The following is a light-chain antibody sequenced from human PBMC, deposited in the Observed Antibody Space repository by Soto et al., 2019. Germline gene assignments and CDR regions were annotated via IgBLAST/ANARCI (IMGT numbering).Light chain of an antibody. V-gene: IGLV2-14*01. Sequence: QSVLTQPASVSGSPGQSITISCTGTSSDVGAYDYVSWYQQHPGKVPKLMIYDVTHRPSGVSNRFSGSKSGNTASLTISGLQAEDEADYYCSSYTTSNNVVFGGGTKLTVL. CDR1: SSDVGAYDY. J-gene: IGLJ2*01. CDR2: DVT. CDR3: SSYTTSNNVV.